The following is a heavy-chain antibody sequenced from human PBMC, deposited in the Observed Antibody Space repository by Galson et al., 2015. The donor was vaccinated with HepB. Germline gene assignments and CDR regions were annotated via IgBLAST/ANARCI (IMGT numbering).Heavy chain of an antibody. Sequence: SLRLSCAASGFTFSSYWMHWVRQAPGKGLVWVSRINSDGSSTSYADSVKGRFTISRDNAKNTLYLQMNSLRAEDTAVYYCARHQYNWNDDGDAQFDYWGQGTLVTVSS. CDR3: ARHQYNWNDDGDAQFDY. V-gene: IGHV3-74*01. J-gene: IGHJ4*02. D-gene: IGHD1-20*01. CDR2: INSDGSST. CDR1: GFTFSSYW.